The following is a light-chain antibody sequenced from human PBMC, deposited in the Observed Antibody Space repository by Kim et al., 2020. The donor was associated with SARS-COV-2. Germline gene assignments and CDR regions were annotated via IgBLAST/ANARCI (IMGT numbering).Light chain of an antibody. Sequence: ATINCKSSQSVLYSSNNNNYLAWYQQKPRQPPKLLNYWASIRESGVPDRFSGSGSGTDFTLTISSLQAEDVAVYYCQQYYGLPHTFGGGTKVDIK. CDR3: QQYYGLPHT. V-gene: IGKV4-1*01. CDR1: QSVLYSSNNNNY. J-gene: IGKJ4*01. CDR2: WAS.